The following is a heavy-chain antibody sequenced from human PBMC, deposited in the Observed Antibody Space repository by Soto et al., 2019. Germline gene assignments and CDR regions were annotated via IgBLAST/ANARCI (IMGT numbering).Heavy chain of an antibody. V-gene: IGHV4-38-2*02. CDR1: GYSIRSGYY. CDR2: IDHSGST. D-gene: IGHD2-2*01. CDR3: ARDPLCSSITCHMRDDAFDI. Sequence: PSETLSLTCAVSGYSIRSGYYWGWIRQPPGKGLEWIGSIDHSGSTYYNPSLKSRVTILVDTSKNQFSLKLTSVTAADTAVYYCARDPLCSSITCHMRDDAFDIWGQGTMVTVSS. J-gene: IGHJ3*02.